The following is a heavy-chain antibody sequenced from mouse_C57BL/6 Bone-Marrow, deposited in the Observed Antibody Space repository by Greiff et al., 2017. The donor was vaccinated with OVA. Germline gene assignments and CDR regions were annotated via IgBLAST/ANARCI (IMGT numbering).Heavy chain of an antibody. CDR3: ASRWLLRYYAMDY. CDR1: GYTFTSYW. Sequence: VKLQQPGAELVKPGASVTLSCKASGYTFTSYWMHWVKQRPGQGLEWIGMIHPNSGSTNYNEKFKSTATLTVDKSSSKAYMQLSSLTSEDSAVYSCASRWLLRYYAMDYWGKGTSVTVSS. CDR2: IHPNSGST. J-gene: IGHJ4*01. V-gene: IGHV1-64*01. D-gene: IGHD2-3*01.